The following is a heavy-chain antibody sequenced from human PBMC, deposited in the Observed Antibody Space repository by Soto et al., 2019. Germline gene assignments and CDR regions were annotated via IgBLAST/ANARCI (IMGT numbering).Heavy chain of an antibody. V-gene: IGHV1-18*01. CDR2: ISAYNGNT. CDR3: ARVRQLVVYFYYYMEV. Sequence: QVQLLQSGAEVKKPGASVKVSCKASGYTFTNYGITWVRQAPGQGLEWMGWISAYNGNTHYTQRLQGRGTMTTDTSTSTAYMELRGMRSDDTAVYYCARVRQLVVYFYYYMEVWGKGTTVTVSS. D-gene: IGHD6-6*01. J-gene: IGHJ6*03. CDR1: GYTFTNYG.